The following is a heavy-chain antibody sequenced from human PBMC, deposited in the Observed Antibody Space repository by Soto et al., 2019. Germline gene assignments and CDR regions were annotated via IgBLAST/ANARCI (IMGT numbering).Heavy chain of an antibody. CDR2: IRSKAYGGTT. J-gene: IGHJ6*03. CDR3: TRGSYYDFWSGYYTGFHYYYYMDV. Sequence: GGSLRLSCTASGFTFGDYAMSWFRQAPGKGLEWVGFIRSKAYGGTTEYAASVKGRFTISRDDSKSIAYLQMNSLKTEDTAVYYCTRGSYYDFWSGYYTGFHYYYYMDVWGKGTTVTVSS. V-gene: IGHV3-49*03. CDR1: GFTFGDYA. D-gene: IGHD3-3*01.